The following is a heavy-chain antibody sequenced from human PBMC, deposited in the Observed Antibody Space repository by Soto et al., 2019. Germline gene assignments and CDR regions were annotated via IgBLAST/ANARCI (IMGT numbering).Heavy chain of an antibody. D-gene: IGHD6-19*01. V-gene: IGHV4-59*12. CDR3: AGGIGVAVANGYYYGMDV. Sequence: PSETLSLTCTVSGGSISRYYWSWIRQPPGKGLEWIGYIYYSGSTNYNPSLKSRVTISVDTSKNQFSLKLSSVTAEDTAVYYCAGGIGVAVANGYYYGMDVWGQGTTVTVSS. CDR2: IYYSGST. J-gene: IGHJ6*02. CDR1: GGSISRYY.